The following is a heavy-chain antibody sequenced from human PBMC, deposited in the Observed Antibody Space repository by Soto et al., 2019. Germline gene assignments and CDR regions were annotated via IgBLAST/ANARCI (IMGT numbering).Heavy chain of an antibody. CDR3: ASLHYYDSSGYYLVYYYYGIDV. CDR1: GGSISSSSYY. Sequence: PSGTLSLTCTVSGGSISSSSYYWVWIRQPQGKGLEWIGSIYYSGSTYYNPSLKSRVTISVDTSKNQFSLKLSSVTAADTAVYYCASLHYYDSSGYYLVYYYYGIDVWGQGTMVTVSS. CDR2: IYYSGST. J-gene: IGHJ6*02. D-gene: IGHD3-22*01. V-gene: IGHV4-39*01.